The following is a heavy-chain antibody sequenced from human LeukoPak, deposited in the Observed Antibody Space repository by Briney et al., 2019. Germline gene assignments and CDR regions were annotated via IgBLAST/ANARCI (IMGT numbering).Heavy chain of an antibody. CDR3: ARVSPQCSGGSCYSKASAFDI. D-gene: IGHD2-15*01. Sequence: GGSLRLSCAASGFTFSSYSMTWVRQAPGKGLEWVSSISSSSSYIYYADSVKGRFTISRDNAKNSLYLQMNSLRADDTAVYYCARVSPQCSGGSCYSKASAFDIWGQGTMVTVSS. J-gene: IGHJ3*02. CDR1: GFTFSSYS. V-gene: IGHV3-21*01. CDR2: ISSSSSYI.